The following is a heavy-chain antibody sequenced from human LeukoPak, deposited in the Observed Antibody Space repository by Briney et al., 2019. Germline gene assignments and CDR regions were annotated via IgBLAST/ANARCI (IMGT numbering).Heavy chain of an antibody. J-gene: IGHJ4*02. V-gene: IGHV3-23*01. D-gene: IGHD4-17*01. CDR3: AKGVYGDHPHYSDY. CDR2: ISGDATTT. CDR1: GFAFSSFA. Sequence: PGGSLRLSCAASGFAFSSFAMNWVRQAPGKGLQWVSAISGDATTTYYPDSLTGRFTISRDHSRNTLYLQMNSLRADDTAVYYCAKGVYGDHPHYSDYWGQGTLVIVSS.